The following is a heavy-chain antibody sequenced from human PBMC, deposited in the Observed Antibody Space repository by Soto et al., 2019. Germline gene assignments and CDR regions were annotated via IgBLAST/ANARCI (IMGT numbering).Heavy chain of an antibody. D-gene: IGHD2-8*01. CDR3: ARDNVCGQFDF. V-gene: IGHV3-64*07. Sequence: EEQLVESGGGFVQPGGSLRLSCAASGFTISRHTLHWVRQAPGKGLEYVASITGNGDRTEYAESVKGRFTISRDNSKNTLYLQMGSLRDEDMAIYYCARDNVCGQFDFWGQGALVNVS. CDR2: ITGNGDRT. J-gene: IGHJ4*02. CDR1: GFTISRHT.